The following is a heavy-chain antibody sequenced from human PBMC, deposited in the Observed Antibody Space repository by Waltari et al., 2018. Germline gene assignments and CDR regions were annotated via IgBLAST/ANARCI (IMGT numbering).Heavy chain of an antibody. CDR3: ARWLRRGVRFDY. D-gene: IGHD3-10*01. Sequence: QVQLQQWGAGLLKPSETLSLTCAVYGGSFSGYYWSWIRQPPGKGLEWLGEINHSGSTNYIPSLKSRVTISVDTSKNQFSLKLSSVTAADTAVYYCARWLRRGVRFDYWGQGTLVTVSS. V-gene: IGHV4-34*01. J-gene: IGHJ4*02. CDR2: INHSGST. CDR1: GGSFSGYY.